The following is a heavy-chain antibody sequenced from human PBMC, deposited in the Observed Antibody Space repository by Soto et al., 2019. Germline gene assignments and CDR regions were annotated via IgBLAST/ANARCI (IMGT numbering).Heavy chain of an antibody. D-gene: IGHD6-19*01. CDR1: GYTFTSCG. CDR2: ISAYNGNT. J-gene: IGHJ3*02. V-gene: IGHV1-18*01. Sequence: ASVKVSCKASGYTFTSCGISWVRQAPGQGLEWMGWISAYNGNTNYAQKLQGRVTMTTDTSTSTAYMELRSLRSDDTAVYYCARDLREQWLDDDAFDIWGQGTMVTVSS. CDR3: ARDLREQWLDDDAFDI.